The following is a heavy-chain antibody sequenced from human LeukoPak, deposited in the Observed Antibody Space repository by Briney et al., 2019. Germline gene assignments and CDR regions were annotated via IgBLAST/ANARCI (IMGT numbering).Heavy chain of an antibody. V-gene: IGHV4-61*02. CDR3: AGVEMATNSLDY. CDR1: GGSISSGSYY. J-gene: IGHJ4*02. CDR2: IYTSGST. D-gene: IGHD5-24*01. Sequence: SQTLSLTCTVSGGSISSGSYYWSWIRQPAGKGLEWIGRIYTSGSTNYNPSLKRRVTISVDASKNQFSLKLSSVTAADTAVYYCAGVEMATNSLDYWGQGTLVTVSS.